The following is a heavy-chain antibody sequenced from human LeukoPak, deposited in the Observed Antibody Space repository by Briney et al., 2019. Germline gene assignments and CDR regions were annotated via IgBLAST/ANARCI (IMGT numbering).Heavy chain of an antibody. V-gene: IGHV5-51*01. Sequence: HGASLKISCQGSGYSFPTYWIGWVRQLPGKGLEWMGIIYPGDSETRYSPSFQGQVTISADKSISTAYLQWSRLKASDTAMYYCARKSRADYWGQGTLVTVSS. CDR3: ARKSRADY. CDR2: IYPGDSET. CDR1: GYSFPTYW. J-gene: IGHJ4*02.